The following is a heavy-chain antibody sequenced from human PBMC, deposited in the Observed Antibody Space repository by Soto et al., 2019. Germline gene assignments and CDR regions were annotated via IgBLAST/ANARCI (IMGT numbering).Heavy chain of an antibody. CDR2: IYHSGST. CDR1: VGSIRSGVYS. Sequence: SETRSLTSASSVGSIRSGVYSGTWFGQPPGKGLEWIGYIYHSGSTYYNPSLKSRVTISVDRSKNQFSLKLSSVTAADTAVYYCARLTGDYEQLFDYWGQGTLVTVSS. V-gene: IGHV4-30-2*01. D-gene: IGHD7-27*01. J-gene: IGHJ4*02. CDR3: ARLTGDYEQLFDY.